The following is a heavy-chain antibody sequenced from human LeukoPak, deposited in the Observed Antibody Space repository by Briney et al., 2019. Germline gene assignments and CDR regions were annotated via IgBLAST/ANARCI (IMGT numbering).Heavy chain of an antibody. Sequence: GGSLRLSCPSSVFTVSRKYMRRLRQAPGKGLEWVSVIYSGDTTFYADSVRGKFTISRDNSKNTLYLQMNSLRAEDTAVYYCASILRSSSWYYFDYWGQGTLVTVST. CDR3: ASILRSSSWYYFDY. CDR2: IYSGDTT. CDR1: VFTVSRKY. D-gene: IGHD2-15*01. J-gene: IGHJ4*02. V-gene: IGHV3-66*01.